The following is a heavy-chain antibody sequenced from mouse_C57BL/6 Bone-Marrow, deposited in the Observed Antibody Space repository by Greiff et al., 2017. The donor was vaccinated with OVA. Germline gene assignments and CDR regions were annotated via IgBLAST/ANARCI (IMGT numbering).Heavy chain of an antibody. CDR3: ARGWVVAY. CDR2: ILPGSGST. CDR1: GYTFTGYW. D-gene: IGHD3-3*01. V-gene: IGHV1-9*01. Sequence: VQLQQSGAELMKPGASVKLSCKATGYTFTGYWLEWVKPRPGHGLEWIGEILPGSGSTNYTEKFTGKATFTADTSSNTAYMQLSSMTTEDSASYYCARGWVVAYWGQGTLVTVSA. J-gene: IGHJ3*01.